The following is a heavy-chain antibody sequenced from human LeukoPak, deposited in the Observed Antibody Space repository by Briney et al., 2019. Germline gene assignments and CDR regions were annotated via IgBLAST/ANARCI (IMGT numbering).Heavy chain of an antibody. Sequence: SQTLSLTCTVSGGSISSGNYYWSWIRQHPGKGLEWIGYIYYSGSTYYNPSLKSRVTISVDTSKNQFSLNLSSVTAADTAVYYCARTITVIKRYFDFWGQGTLVTVSS. V-gene: IGHV4-30-4*01. CDR2: IYYSGST. J-gene: IGHJ4*02. CDR3: ARTITVIKRYFDF. CDR1: GGSISSGNYY. D-gene: IGHD3-22*01.